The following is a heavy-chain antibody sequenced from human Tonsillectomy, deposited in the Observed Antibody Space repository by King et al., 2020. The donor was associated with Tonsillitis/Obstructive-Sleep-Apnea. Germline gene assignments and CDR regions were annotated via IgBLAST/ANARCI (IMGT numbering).Heavy chain of an antibody. V-gene: IGHV3-23*04. CDR2: ISGSGGST. CDR1: GFTFSSYA. CDR3: AKDKAAGSLRGYFDY. D-gene: IGHD6-13*01. Sequence: VQLVESGGGLVQPGGSLRLSCAASGFTFSSYAMSWVRQAPGKGLDWVSAISGSGGSTYYADSVKGRFTISRDNSKNTLYLQNNSLRAEDTAVYYCAKDKAAGSLRGYFDYWGQGTLVTVSS. J-gene: IGHJ4*02.